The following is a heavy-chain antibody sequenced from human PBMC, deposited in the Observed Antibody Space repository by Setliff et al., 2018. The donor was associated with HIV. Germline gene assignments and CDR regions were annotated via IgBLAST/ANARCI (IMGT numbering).Heavy chain of an antibody. V-gene: IGHV4-4*09. CDR3: ARRFGEVYDWIDP. CDR1: GGSISSFY. J-gene: IGHJ5*02. CDR2: INSSGRT. D-gene: IGHD3-10*01. Sequence: SLTCTVSGGSISSFYWSWIRQPPGKGPEWIGYINSSGRTNYNPSLKGRVTISLDTSKNRFSLKSNSVTAADTAVYYCARRFGEVYDWIDPWGQGTLVTVSS.